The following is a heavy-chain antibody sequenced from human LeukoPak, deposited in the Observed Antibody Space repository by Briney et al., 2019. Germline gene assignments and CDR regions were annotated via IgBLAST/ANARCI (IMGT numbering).Heavy chain of an antibody. Sequence: GGSLRLSCAASGFAFSSYWMSWVRQAPGKGLEWVASIKQDGSEKYYVDSVKGRFTISRDNAKNSLYLQMNSLRAEDTAVYYCARGHSSSPNWFDPWGQGTLVTVSS. V-gene: IGHV3-7*04. CDR2: IKQDGSEK. D-gene: IGHD6-13*01. CDR1: GFAFSSYW. J-gene: IGHJ5*02. CDR3: ARGHSSSPNWFDP.